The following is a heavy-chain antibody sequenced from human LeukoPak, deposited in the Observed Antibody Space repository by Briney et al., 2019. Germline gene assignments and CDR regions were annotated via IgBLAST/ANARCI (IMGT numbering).Heavy chain of an antibody. CDR2: INPNSGGT. Sequence: ASVKVSCKASGYTFTGYYMHWVRQAPGQGLEWMGWINPNSGGTNYAQKFQGRVTMTRDTSISTADMELSRLRSDDTAVYYCARGDDSSGYYSYYYYYYMDVWGKGTTVTVSS. CDR1: GYTFTGYY. J-gene: IGHJ6*03. D-gene: IGHD3-22*01. CDR3: ARGDDSSGYYSYYYYYYMDV. V-gene: IGHV1-2*02.